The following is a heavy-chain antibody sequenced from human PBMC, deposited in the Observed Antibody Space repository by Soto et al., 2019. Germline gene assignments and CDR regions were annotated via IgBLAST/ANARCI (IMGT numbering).Heavy chain of an antibody. V-gene: IGHV1-69*02. Sequence: QVQLVQSGAEVKKPGSSVKVSCKASGGTFSRYTINWVRQAPGQGLEWMGRIIPIAAIANYTQKFQGRVTTTVDKSATTAYMELSSLRSDYTAVYYCARGSTIVRGAPSWFDPWGQGTLVTVSS. CDR3: ARGSTIVRGAPSWFDP. J-gene: IGHJ5*02. CDR1: GGTFSRYT. D-gene: IGHD3-10*01. CDR2: IIPIAAIA.